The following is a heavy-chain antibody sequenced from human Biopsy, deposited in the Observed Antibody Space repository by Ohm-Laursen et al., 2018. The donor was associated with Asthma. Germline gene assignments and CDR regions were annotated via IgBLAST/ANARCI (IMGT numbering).Heavy chain of an antibody. J-gene: IGHJ4*01. CDR3: AAGRTSLQGESLI. D-gene: IGHD2/OR15-2a*01. V-gene: IGHV1-58*01. CDR1: GVALSGYT. Sequence: SVKVSCNVSGVALSGYTFEWVRQARGLGLEWIAWIVFARGATNYAQNFQDRLTVTRDMSAGSVSMELRGLSSTDTAVYYCAAGRTSLQGESLIWGQGTLVSVSS. CDR2: IVFARGAT.